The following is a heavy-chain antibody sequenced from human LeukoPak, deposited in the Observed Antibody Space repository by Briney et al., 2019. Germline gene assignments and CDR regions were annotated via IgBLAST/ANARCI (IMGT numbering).Heavy chain of an antibody. CDR2: IYSGGST. J-gene: IGHJ3*02. V-gene: IGHV3-66*01. D-gene: IGHD3-10*01. CDR3: ARDVKNSGSYYPIPFDI. Sequence: QPGGSLRLSCAASGFTVSSNYMSWVRQAPGKGLEWVSVIYSGGSTYYADSVKGRFTISRDNSKNTLYLQMNSLRAEDTAVYYCARDVKNSGSYYPIPFDIWGQGTMVTVSS. CDR1: GFTVSSNY.